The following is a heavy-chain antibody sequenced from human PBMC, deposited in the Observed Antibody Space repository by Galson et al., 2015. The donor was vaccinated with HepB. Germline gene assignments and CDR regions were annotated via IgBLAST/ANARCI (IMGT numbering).Heavy chain of an antibody. CDR2: FDPEDGET. CDR1: GYTLTELS. V-gene: IGHV1-24*01. CDR3: ATNPLRMGGMDV. J-gene: IGHJ6*02. Sequence: QSGAEVTKPGESLKISCKVSGYTLTELSMHWVRQAPGKGLEWMGGFDPEDGETIYAQKFQGRVTMTEDTSTDTAYMELSSPRSEDTAVYYCATNPLRMGGMDVWGQGTTVTVSS. D-gene: IGHD1-26*01.